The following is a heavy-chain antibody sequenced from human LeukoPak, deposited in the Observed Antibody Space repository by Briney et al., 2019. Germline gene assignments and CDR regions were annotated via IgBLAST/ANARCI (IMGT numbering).Heavy chain of an antibody. Sequence: GGSLRLSCAASGFTFSSYAMHWVRQAPGKGLEWVAVISYDGSNKYYADSVKGRFTISRDNSRNTLYLQMNGLRAEDTAVYYCARGLYDILTGCDYWGQGTLVTVSS. D-gene: IGHD3-9*01. V-gene: IGHV3-30-3*01. CDR1: GFTFSSYA. CDR2: ISYDGSNK. CDR3: ARGLYDILTGCDY. J-gene: IGHJ4*02.